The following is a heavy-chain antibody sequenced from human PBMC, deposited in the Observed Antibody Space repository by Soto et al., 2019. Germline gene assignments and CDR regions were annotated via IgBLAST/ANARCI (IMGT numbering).Heavy chain of an antibody. CDR2: ISAYNGNT. D-gene: IGHD4-17*01. J-gene: IGHJ6*02. CDR1: GYTFTSYG. Sequence: ASVKVSCKASGYTFTSYGISWVRQAPGQGLEWMGWISAYNGNTNYAQKLQGRVTMTTDTSTSTAYMELRSLRSDDTAVYYCARREGATTFYYYGMDVWGQGTTVTVSS. CDR3: ARREGATTFYYYGMDV. V-gene: IGHV1-18*01.